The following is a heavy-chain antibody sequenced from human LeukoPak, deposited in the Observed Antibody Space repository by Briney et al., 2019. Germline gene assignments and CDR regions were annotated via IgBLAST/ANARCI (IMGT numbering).Heavy chain of an antibody. CDR2: ISYDGSNK. V-gene: IGHV3-30*04. D-gene: IGHD3-9*01. CDR1: GFTFSSYA. J-gene: IGHJ6*02. Sequence: PGGSLRLSCAASGFTFSSYAMHWVRQAPGKGLEWVAVISYDGSNKYYADSVKGRFTISRDNSKNTLYLQMNSLRAEDTAVYYCARTYYDISNYYYYGMDVWGQGTTVTVSS. CDR3: ARTYYDISNYYYYGMDV.